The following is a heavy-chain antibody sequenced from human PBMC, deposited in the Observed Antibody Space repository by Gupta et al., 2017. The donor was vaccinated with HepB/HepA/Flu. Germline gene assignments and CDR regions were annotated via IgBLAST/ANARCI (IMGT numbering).Heavy chain of an antibody. V-gene: IGHV3-48*02. J-gene: IGHJ6*03. Sequence: EVQLSESGGGLVQPGAAMRPSCAASGCTFSNYNMNWVRQAPGKVLELVSYISSSSYTIYYAGSVKGRFTISRDIAKNSLYLQMSSLKHEDTAVYYCACLNPNYFYLDVWGSVTTITVSS. CDR3: ACLNPNYFYLDV. D-gene: IGHD1-14*01. CDR2: ISSSSYTI. CDR1: GCTFSNYN.